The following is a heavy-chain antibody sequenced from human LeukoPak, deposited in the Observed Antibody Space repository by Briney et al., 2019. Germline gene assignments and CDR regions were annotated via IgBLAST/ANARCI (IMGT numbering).Heavy chain of an antibody. Sequence: SSETLSLTCTVSGGSISSGDYYWSWIRQPPGKGLEWIGYIYYSGSTYYNPSLKSRATISVDTSKNQFSLKLSSVTAADTAVYYCAGSYYWSGFDYWGQGTLVTVSS. J-gene: IGHJ4*02. CDR1: GGSISSGDYY. CDR2: IYYSGST. D-gene: IGHD1-26*01. CDR3: AGSYYWSGFDY. V-gene: IGHV4-30-4*01.